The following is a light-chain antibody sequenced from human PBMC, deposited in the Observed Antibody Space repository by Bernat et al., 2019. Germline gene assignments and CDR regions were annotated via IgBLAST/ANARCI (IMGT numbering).Light chain of an antibody. V-gene: IGLV3-1*01. CDR3: QAWDSGVGV. Sequence: SFELTQPPSVSVSPGQTATITCSGDKLGTKFTCWYQQKPGQSPVVVIYRDDKRPSGIPERFSGSHSGNTATLTISGAQAMDEANYYCQAWDSGVGVFGGGTKLTVL. CDR1: KLGTKF. J-gene: IGLJ2*01. CDR2: RDD.